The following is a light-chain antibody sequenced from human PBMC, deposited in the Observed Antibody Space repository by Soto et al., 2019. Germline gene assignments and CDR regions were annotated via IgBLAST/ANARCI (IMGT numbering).Light chain of an antibody. Sequence: EVVLTQSPGTLSLSPGERATLSCRASQTVSSNYLAWYQQTPGQAPRLLIYAASTKATGIPDRFNGSGSGTDFTLTISRLEPEDFAVYYCQQYGRSPPLIFGGGTKVEIK. J-gene: IGKJ4*01. CDR3: QQYGRSPPLI. CDR2: AAS. CDR1: QTVSSNY. V-gene: IGKV3-20*01.